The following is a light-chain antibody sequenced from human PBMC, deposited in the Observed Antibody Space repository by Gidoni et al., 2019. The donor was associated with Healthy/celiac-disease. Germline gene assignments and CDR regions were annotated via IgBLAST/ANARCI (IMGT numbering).Light chain of an antibody. V-gene: IGLV2-23*02. CDR2: EVS. CDR1: SSDVGSYNL. Sequence: QSALTQPASVSGSPGQSITISCTGTSSDVGSYNLVSWYQQHPGKAPKLMIYEVSKRPSGVSNRFSGSKSGNTAPMTISGLQAEDEADYYCCSYAGSSTAVFGGGTQLTVL. J-gene: IGLJ7*01. CDR3: CSYAGSSTAV.